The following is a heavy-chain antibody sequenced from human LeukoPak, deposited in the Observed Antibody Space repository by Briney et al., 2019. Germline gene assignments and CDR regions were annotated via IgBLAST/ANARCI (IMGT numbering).Heavy chain of an antibody. CDR3: ARQGGGLVIDY. V-gene: IGHV4-38-2*01. CDR1: GYSVSSGYY. Sequence: SETLSLTCAVSGYSVSSGYYWGWIRQPPGKGLEWIGNIYHSGSTYFNPALKSRVTIPVDTSKNQFSLKLNSVTAADTAVYYCARQGGGLVIDYWGQGTLVTVSS. D-gene: IGHD3/OR15-3a*01. CDR2: IYHSGST. J-gene: IGHJ4*02.